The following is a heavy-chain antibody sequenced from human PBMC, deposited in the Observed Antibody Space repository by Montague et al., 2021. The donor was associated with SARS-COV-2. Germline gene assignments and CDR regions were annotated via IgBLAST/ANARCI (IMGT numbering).Heavy chain of an antibody. D-gene: IGHD3-3*01. V-gene: IGHV4-4*07. CDR2: IHISGST. CDR1: GGSISSYY. J-gene: IGHJ6*02. CDR3: ASGKYYDFWSGYYSHDYVSYIDF. Sequence: SQTLSLTCTVSGGSISSYYWSWIWLSAGKGLEWIGRIHISGSTAYNSSLNSRVPMSVDTSKNQFSLKLNSVTAADTAVYYCASGKYYDFWSGYYSHDYVSYIDFWGQGTTVTVSS.